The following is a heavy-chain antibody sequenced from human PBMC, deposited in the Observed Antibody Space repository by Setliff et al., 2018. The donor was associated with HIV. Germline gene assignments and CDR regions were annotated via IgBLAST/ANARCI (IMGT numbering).Heavy chain of an antibody. CDR1: GYSFTIYW. CDR3: ATWTRAETSENFQH. V-gene: IGHV5-51*01. J-gene: IGHJ1*01. D-gene: IGHD4-17*01. Sequence: PGESLKISCQASGYSFTIYWIGWVRQMPGKGLEWMGVIYPGDSDTRYSPSSQGQVTISADKSITTAYVQWSSLKASDTAMYYCATWTRAETSENFQHWGQGTLVTVSS. CDR2: IYPGDSDT.